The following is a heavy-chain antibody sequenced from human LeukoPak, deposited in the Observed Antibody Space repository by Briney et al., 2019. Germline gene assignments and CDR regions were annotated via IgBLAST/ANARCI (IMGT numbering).Heavy chain of an antibody. V-gene: IGHV3-72*01. CDR3: ARDGGTGGNTAFDI. J-gene: IGHJ3*02. CDR2: SRNKGNSYTT. D-gene: IGHD4-23*01. CDR1: GLTLSDYY. Sequence: GGSLRLSCTASGLTLSDYYIDWVRQAPGKGLEWVGRSRNKGNSYTTEYAESVKGRFTISRDDSKNSLFLQMNSLRTEDTAVYYCARDGGTGGNTAFDIWGQGTMVTVSS.